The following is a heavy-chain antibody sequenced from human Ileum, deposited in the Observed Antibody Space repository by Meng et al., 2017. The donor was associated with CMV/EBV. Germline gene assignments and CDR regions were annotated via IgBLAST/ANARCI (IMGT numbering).Heavy chain of an antibody. Sequence: TFRTYGMDWVRQAPGKGLEWVAFIRNDGTKEYYADSVKGRFTISRDNSKNTVYLQMNSLGAEDTAVYYCASQYSCTSTSCPSSWYFDLWGRGTLVTVSS. D-gene: IGHD2-2*01. J-gene: IGHJ2*01. V-gene: IGHV3-30*02. CDR3: ASQYSCTSTSCPSSWYFDL. CDR1: TFRTYG. CDR2: IRNDGTKE.